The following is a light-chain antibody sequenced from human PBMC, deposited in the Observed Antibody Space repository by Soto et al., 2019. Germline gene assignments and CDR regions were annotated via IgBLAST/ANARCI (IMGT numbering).Light chain of an antibody. CDR3: QQYGGSPIT. CDR2: GAS. Sequence: EVVFTQSPGTLSLSPGGRGTLSLGASQSVSRRLAWYQQRPGQSPRLLISGASMRASGVPVRFIGSGSGTDFTLTITRLEPEDFAVYYCQQYGGSPITFGLGTRLEI. V-gene: IGKV3-20*01. J-gene: IGKJ5*01. CDR1: QSVSRR.